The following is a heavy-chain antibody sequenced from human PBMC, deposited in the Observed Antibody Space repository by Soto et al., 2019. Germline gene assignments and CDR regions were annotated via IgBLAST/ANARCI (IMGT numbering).Heavy chain of an antibody. J-gene: IGHJ4*02. V-gene: IGHV3-7*03. D-gene: IGHD5-18*01. CDR3: ARDVECSYGYGPFDH. Sequence: GGSLRLSCAASGFTFTSYWMSWVRQAPGKGLEWVANIKQDGSGKYYVDSVRGRFTISRDNAKNSLYLQMNSLRAEDTAVYYCARDVECSYGYGPFDHWVQGRLVNVSS. CDR1: GFTFTSYW. CDR2: IKQDGSGK.